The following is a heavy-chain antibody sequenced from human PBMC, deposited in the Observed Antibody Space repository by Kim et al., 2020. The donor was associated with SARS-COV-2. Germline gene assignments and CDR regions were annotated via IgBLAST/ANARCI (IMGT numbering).Heavy chain of an antibody. CDR1: GGSISSSNW. CDR2: IYHSGST. D-gene: IGHD2-15*01. V-gene: IGHV4-4*02. Sequence: SETLSLTCAVSGGSISSSNWRSWGRPPPGKGVGWFGDIYHSGSTNYNPSLKSRATISVDNSKHQFSLKLSSVTAADTAVYYCASQVVAATGRSDYWGQGTLVTVSS. CDR3: ASQVVAATGRSDY. J-gene: IGHJ4*02.